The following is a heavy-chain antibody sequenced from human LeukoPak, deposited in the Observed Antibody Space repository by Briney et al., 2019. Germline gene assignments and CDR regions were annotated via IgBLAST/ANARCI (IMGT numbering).Heavy chain of an antibody. CDR1: GGPISSYY. Sequence: PSETLSLTCTVSGGPISSYYWSWIRQPPGKGLEWIGYIYTGGSTNYNPSLKSRVTISVDTSKNQFSLKLSSVTAADTAVYYCARFGIYYYYMDVWGKGTTVTVSS. CDR2: IYTGGST. V-gene: IGHV4-4*09. CDR3: ARFGIYYYYMDV. D-gene: IGHD3-10*01. J-gene: IGHJ6*03.